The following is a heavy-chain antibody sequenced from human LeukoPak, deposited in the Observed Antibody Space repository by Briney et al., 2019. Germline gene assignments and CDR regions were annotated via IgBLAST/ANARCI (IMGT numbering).Heavy chain of an antibody. J-gene: IGHJ3*02. V-gene: IGHV3-30-3*01. CDR2: ISYDGSNK. Sequence: GGSLRLSCAASGFTFSSYAMHWVRQAPGKGLEWVAVISYDGSNKYYADSVKGRFTISRDNSKNTLYLQMNSLRAEDTAVYYCARDNSSSWYGNHAFDIWGQGTMVTVSS. D-gene: IGHD6-13*01. CDR3: ARDNSSSWYGNHAFDI. CDR1: GFTFSSYA.